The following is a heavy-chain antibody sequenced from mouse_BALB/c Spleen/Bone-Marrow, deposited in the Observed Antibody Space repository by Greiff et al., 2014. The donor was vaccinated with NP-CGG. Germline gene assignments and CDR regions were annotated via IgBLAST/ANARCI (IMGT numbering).Heavy chain of an antibody. V-gene: IGHV1-82*01. D-gene: IGHD2-4*01. CDR2: IYPGDGNT. J-gene: IGHJ3*01. Sequence: VQLQQSGPELVKPGASVKISCKASGYAFSSSWMNWVKQRPGQGLEWIGRIYPGDGNTNYNGKFKGKATLTADKSSTTAYMQLSSLTSVDSAVYFCALYDYDGPSWFAYWGQGTLVTVSA. CDR3: ALYDYDGPSWFAY. CDR1: GYAFSSSW.